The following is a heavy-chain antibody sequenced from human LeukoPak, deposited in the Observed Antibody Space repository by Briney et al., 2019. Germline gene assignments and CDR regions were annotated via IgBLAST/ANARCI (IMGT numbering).Heavy chain of an antibody. V-gene: IGHV4-4*08. Sequence: SETLSLTCTVSGGSISSYYWSWIRQPPGKGLEWIGYIYTSGSTNYNPSLKSRVTMSVDTSKNQFSLKLSSVTAADTAVYYCARDRFEVRYSPYYYYYYMDVWGKGTTVTISS. CDR2: IYTSGST. CDR3: ARDRFEVRYSPYYYYYYMDV. D-gene: IGHD3-9*01. J-gene: IGHJ6*03. CDR1: GGSISSYY.